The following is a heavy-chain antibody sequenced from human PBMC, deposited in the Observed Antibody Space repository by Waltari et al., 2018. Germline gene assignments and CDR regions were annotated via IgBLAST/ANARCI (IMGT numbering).Heavy chain of an antibody. CDR3: AKRWAIYYFEY. V-gene: IGHV3-23*04. D-gene: IGHD3-9*01. J-gene: IGHJ4*02. Sequence: EVQLVESGGGLVQPGGSLRLSCAASGFTFKKFAMSWVRQAPGKGLEWVSTITESGDTFDADSVKGRFATSRDKYKNTLSLQMNSLRAEDTAVYYCAKRWAIYYFEYWGQGNLVTVSS. CDR2: ITESGDT. CDR1: GFTFKKFA.